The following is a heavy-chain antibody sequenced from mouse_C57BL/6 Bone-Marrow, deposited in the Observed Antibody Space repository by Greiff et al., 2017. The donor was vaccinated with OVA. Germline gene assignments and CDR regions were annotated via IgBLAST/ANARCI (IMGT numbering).Heavy chain of an antibody. V-gene: IGHV1-63*01. D-gene: IGHD2-3*01. CDR2: IYPGGGYT. Sequence: QVQLQQSGAELVRPGTSVKMSCKASGYTFTNYWIGWAKQRPGHGLEWIGDIYPGGGYTNYNAKFKGKATLTADKSSSTAYMQFSSLTSEDSAIYYCARDDGYLHWYCDVWGTGTTVTVSA. J-gene: IGHJ1*03. CDR1: GYTFTNYW. CDR3: ARDDGYLHWYCDV.